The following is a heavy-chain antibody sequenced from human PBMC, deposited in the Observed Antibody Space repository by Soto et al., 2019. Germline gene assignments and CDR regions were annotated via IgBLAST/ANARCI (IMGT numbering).Heavy chain of an antibody. V-gene: IGHV2-5*01. Sequence: SGPTLVNPTQTLPLTCTFSGFSLSTSGVGVGWIRHPPGKALEWLALIYWNDDKRYSPSLKSRLTITKDTSKNQVVLTMTNMYPVDTATYSCPPSQITHYYDSSSDDDFVILGRVTMV. D-gene: IGHD3-22*01. J-gene: IGHJ3*02. CDR2: IYWNDDK. CDR1: GFSLSTSGVG. CDR3: PPSQITHYYDSSSDDDFVI.